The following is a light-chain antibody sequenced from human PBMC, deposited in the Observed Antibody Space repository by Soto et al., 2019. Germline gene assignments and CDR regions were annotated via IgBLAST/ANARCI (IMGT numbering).Light chain of an antibody. CDR3: QQYYYIPRT. CDR2: GTS. V-gene: IGKV3-20*01. J-gene: IGKJ1*01. CDR1: QSVDSNY. Sequence: EIGLTQSPGTLSLSPGERDTLSFRASQSVDSNYFAWYQQKPGQAPRLLIYGTSYRSTGIPDRFSGSGSGTDFTLTISRQKPEDFAVYYCQQYYYIPRTFGRGTKVEI.